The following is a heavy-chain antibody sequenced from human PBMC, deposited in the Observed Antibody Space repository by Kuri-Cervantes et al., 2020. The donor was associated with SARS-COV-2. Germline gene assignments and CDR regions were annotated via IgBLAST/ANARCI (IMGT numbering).Heavy chain of an antibody. CDR1: GFSFSSYA. CDR3: AKAQTGRSPDAFDI. V-gene: IGHV3-23*01. Sequence: AESLTLSCAASGFSFSSYAMSWVRQAPGKGLEWVSAISGSGGSKYYADSVKDRFTISRANSKNTLYLQMNSLRAEDTAVYYCAKAQTGRSPDAFDIWGQGTMVTVSS. D-gene: IGHD1-1*01. CDR2: ISGSGGSK. J-gene: IGHJ3*02.